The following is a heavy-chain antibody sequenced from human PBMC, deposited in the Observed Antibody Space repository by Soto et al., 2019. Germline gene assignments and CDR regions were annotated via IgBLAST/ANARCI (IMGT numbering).Heavy chain of an antibody. D-gene: IGHD2-21*02. J-gene: IGHJ4*02. Sequence: GASVKVSCKASGYTFTSYGISWVRQAPGQGLEWMGWISAYNGNTNIPQKLQGRVTMTTDTSTSTAYMELRSLRSDDTAVCYCARDIGAYCGGDCYLNYWGQGTLVTVSS. CDR3: ARDIGAYCGGDCYLNY. CDR1: GYTFTSYG. CDR2: ISAYNGNT. V-gene: IGHV1-18*01.